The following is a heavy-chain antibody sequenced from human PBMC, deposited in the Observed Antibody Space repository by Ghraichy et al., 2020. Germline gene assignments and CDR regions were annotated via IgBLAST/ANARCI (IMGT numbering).Heavy chain of an antibody. Sequence: SVKVSCKASGGTFSSYAISWVRQAPGQGLEWMGGIIPIFGTANYAQKFQGRVTITADESTSTAYMELSSLRSEDTAVYYCARWVERWLQSRYDAFDIWGQGTMVTVSS. V-gene: IGHV1-69*13. CDR3: ARWVERWLQSRYDAFDI. CDR2: IIPIFGTA. D-gene: IGHD5-24*01. CDR1: GGTFSSYA. J-gene: IGHJ3*02.